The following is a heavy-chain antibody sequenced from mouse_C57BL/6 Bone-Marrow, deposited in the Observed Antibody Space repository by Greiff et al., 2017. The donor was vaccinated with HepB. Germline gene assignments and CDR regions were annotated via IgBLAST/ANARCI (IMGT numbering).Heavy chain of an antibody. J-gene: IGHJ2*01. D-gene: IGHD3-1*01. Sequence: ESGPGLVKPSQSLSLTCSVTGYSITSGYYWNWIPQFPGNKLEWMGYISYDGSNNYNPSLKNRISITRDTSKNQFFLKLNSVTTEDTATYYCAREGASYYFDYWGQGTTLTVSS. CDR3: AREGASYYFDY. CDR2: ISYDGSN. CDR1: GYSITSGYY. V-gene: IGHV3-6*01.